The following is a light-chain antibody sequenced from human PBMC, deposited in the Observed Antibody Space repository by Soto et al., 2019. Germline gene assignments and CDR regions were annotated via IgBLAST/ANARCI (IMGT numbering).Light chain of an antibody. J-gene: IGKJ1*01. CDR2: KAS. CDR3: QQYNTYSPTWT. Sequence: DIPMTQSPSTLSASVGDRVTFTCRASQNIGSRLAWYQHKPGKAPKLLIYKASTLESGVPSRFSGSGSGTEFTLTISSLQPDDFAAYFCQQYNTYSPTWTFGQGTKVEI. CDR1: QNIGSR. V-gene: IGKV1-5*03.